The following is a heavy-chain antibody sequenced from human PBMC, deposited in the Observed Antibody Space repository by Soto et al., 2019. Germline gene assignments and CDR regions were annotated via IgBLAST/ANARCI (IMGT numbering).Heavy chain of an antibody. Sequence: ASVKVSCKASGGTFSSYAISWVRQAPGQGLEWMGGIIPIFGTANYAQKFQGRVTITADESTSTAYMELSSLRSEDTAVYYCARASTLEYSSSRYYYGMDVWGQGTTVTVSS. CDR2: IIPIFGTA. D-gene: IGHD6-6*01. J-gene: IGHJ6*02. V-gene: IGHV1-69*13. CDR3: ARASTLEYSSSRYYYGMDV. CDR1: GGTFSSYA.